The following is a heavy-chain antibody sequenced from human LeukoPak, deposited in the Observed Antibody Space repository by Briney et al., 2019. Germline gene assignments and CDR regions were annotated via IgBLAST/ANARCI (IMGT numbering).Heavy chain of an antibody. Sequence: KPSETLSLTCTVSGGSISGYYWSWIRQPPGKGLEWIGEINHSGSTNYNPSLKSRVTISVDTSKNQFSLKLSSVTATDTAVYYCARHDCSGSSCPGEYWGQGTLVTVSS. J-gene: IGHJ4*02. CDR3: ARHDCSGSSCPGEY. D-gene: IGHD2-15*01. V-gene: IGHV4-34*01. CDR2: INHSGST. CDR1: GGSISGYY.